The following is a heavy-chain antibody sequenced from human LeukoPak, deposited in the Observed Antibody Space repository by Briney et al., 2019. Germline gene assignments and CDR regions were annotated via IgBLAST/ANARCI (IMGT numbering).Heavy chain of an antibody. V-gene: IGHV4-39*07. CDR1: GGSISSGDYS. J-gene: IGHJ4*02. CDR3: ARGRGYCTNGVCSDFGY. CDR2: INHSGST. Sequence: SETLSLTCTVSGGSISSGDYSWSWIRQPPGKGLEWIGEINHSGSTNYNPSLKSRVTISVDTSKNQFSLKLSSVTAADTAVYYCARGRGYCTNGVCSDFGYWGQGTLVTVSS. D-gene: IGHD2-8*01.